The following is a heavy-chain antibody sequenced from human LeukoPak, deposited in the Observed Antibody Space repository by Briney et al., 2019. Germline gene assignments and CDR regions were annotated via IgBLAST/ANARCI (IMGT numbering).Heavy chain of an antibody. CDR1: GYTLTELS. J-gene: IGHJ3*02. Sequence: ASVKVSCKVSGYTLTELSMHWVRQAPGKGLEWMGGFEPEDGETIYAQKFQGRVIMTEDTSTDTAYMELSSLRSEDTAVYYCATDNPGYSTSWYGAFDIWGQGTMVTVSS. V-gene: IGHV1-24*01. CDR2: FEPEDGET. CDR3: ATDNPGYSTSWYGAFDI. D-gene: IGHD6-13*01.